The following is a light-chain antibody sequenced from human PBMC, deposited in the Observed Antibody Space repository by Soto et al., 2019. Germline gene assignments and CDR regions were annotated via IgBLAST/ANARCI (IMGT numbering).Light chain of an antibody. CDR2: DAS. Sequence: DIQMTQSPSSLSASVGDRVTITCQASQDISSYLSWHRQKPGKAPKVLISDASILEAGVPSRFSGRASGTEFTFTITSLQPEDIATYYCQQYDNIPYTFGQGTRLEIK. CDR3: QQYDNIPYT. J-gene: IGKJ5*01. V-gene: IGKV1-33*01. CDR1: QDISSY.